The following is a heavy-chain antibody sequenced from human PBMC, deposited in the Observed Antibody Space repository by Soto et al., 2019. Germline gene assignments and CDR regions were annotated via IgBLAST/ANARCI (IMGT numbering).Heavy chain of an antibody. CDR2: IYYSGST. V-gene: IGHV4-59*01. D-gene: IGHD6-6*01. J-gene: IGHJ6*02. Sequence: PSETLSLTCTVSGGSISSYYWSWIRHPPGKGLEWIGYIYYSGSTNYNPSLKSRVTISVDTSKNQFSLKLSSVTAADTAVYYCARTPQSSRYYYYGMDVWGQGTTVTVSS. CDR3: ARTPQSSRYYYYGMDV. CDR1: GGSISSYY.